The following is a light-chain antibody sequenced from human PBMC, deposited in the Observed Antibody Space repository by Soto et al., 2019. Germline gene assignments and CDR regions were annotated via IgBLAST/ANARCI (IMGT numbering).Light chain of an antibody. CDR1: TGAVTSGYY. J-gene: IGLJ2*01. CDR3: LLYYGGAQLGV. CDR2: ITS. Sequence: QAVVTQEPSLTVSPGGTVTLTCASSTGAVTSGYYPNWFQQKPGQAPRALIYITSNKHSWTPARFSGSLLGGKAALTLSGVQPEDEAEYYCLLYYGGAQLGVFGGGTKVTVL. V-gene: IGLV7-43*01.